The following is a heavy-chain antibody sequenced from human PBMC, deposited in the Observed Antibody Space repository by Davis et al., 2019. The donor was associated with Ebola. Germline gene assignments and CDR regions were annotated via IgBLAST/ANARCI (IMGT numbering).Heavy chain of an antibody. J-gene: IGHJ4*02. CDR3: ARGRSRQWLIRGSFGY. CDR1: GGYIRSYY. CDR2: IYDSGAT. D-gene: IGHD6-19*01. Sequence: SETLSLTCTVSGGYIRSYYWSWIRQPPGKGLEWIGHIYDSGATKYNPSLSSRVTISGDASKNQFSLKLTSVTAADTAVYYCARGRSRQWLIRGSFGYWGQGTLVTVSS. V-gene: IGHV4-59*12.